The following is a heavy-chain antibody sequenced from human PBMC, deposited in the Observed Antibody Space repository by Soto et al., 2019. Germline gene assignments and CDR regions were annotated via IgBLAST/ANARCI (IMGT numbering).Heavy chain of an antibody. CDR2: IIPILGIA. V-gene: IGHV1-69*02. J-gene: IGHJ4*02. CDR3: ARIGENCSGGSCYDPIDY. D-gene: IGHD2-15*01. CDR1: GGTFSSYT. Sequence: SVKVSCKASGGTFSSYTISWVRQAPGQGLEWMGRIIPILGIANYAQKFQGRVTITADKSTSTAYMELSSLRSEDTAVYYCARIGENCSGGSCYDPIDYWGRG.